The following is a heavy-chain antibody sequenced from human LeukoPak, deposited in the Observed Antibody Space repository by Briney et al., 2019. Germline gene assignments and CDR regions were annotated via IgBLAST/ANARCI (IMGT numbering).Heavy chain of an antibody. J-gene: IGHJ4*02. V-gene: IGHV1-2*02. Sequence: APVKVSCKASGYTFTGYYMHWVRQAPGQGLEWMGWINPNSGGTNYAQKFQGRVTMTRDTSISTAYMELSRLRSDDTAVYYCARDPSLGYCSSTSCYPLDYWGQGTLVTVSS. D-gene: IGHD2-2*01. CDR1: GYTFTGYY. CDR3: ARDPSLGYCSSTSCYPLDY. CDR2: INPNSGGT.